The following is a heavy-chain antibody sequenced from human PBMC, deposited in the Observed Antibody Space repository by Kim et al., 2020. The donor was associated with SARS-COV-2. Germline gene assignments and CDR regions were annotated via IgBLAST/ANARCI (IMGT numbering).Heavy chain of an antibody. Sequence: VKGRFTISREDTKSTLYLQMNSLKTEDTAVYYCTRVGDLYSSVRDAFDVWGQGTMVTVSS. V-gene: IGHV3-73*01. CDR3: TRVGDLYSSVRDAFDV. J-gene: IGHJ3*01. D-gene: IGHD6-19*01.